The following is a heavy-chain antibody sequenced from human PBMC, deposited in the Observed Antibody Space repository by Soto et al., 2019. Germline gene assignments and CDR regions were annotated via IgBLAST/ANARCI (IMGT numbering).Heavy chain of an antibody. V-gene: IGHV4-34*01. CDR3: ARGQYDYIWGSYRLFDY. J-gene: IGHJ4*02. CDR2: INHSGST. CDR1: GGSFSGYY. Sequence: SETLSLTCAVYGGSFSGYYWSWIRQPPGKGLEWIGEINHSGSTNYNPSLKSRVTISVDTSKNQSSLKLSSVTAADTAVYYCARGQYDYIWGSYRLFDYWGQGTLVTVSS. D-gene: IGHD3-16*02.